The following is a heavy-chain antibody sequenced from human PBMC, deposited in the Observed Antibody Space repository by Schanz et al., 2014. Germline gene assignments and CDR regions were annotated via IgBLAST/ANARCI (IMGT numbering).Heavy chain of an antibody. D-gene: IGHD3-3*01. CDR2: IWYDGSNK. J-gene: IGHJ4*02. Sequence: VQLLESGGGLVQPGGSLRLSCAASGFTFSSYGMHWVRQAPGKGLEWVAVIWYDGSNKYYADSVKGRFTISRDNSKNTLFLQMNSLRAEDTAVYYCVRDSFFAFDYWGQGTLVTVSS. V-gene: IGHV3-33*01. CDR3: VRDSFFAFDY. CDR1: GFTFSSYG.